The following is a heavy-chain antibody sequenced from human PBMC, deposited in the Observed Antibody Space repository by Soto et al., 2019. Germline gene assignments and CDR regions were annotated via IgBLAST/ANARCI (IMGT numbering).Heavy chain of an antibody. CDR1: GYSFTSYW. D-gene: IGHD2-2*01. Sequence: PGESLKISCKGSGYSFTSYWIGWVRQMPGKGLEWMGIIYPGDSDTRYSPSFQGQVTISADKSISTAYLQWSSLKASDTAMYYCARDLGYCSSTSCSTPYYYYGMDVWGQGTTVTVSS. CDR2: IYPGDSDT. J-gene: IGHJ6*02. CDR3: ARDLGYCSSTSCSTPYYYYGMDV. V-gene: IGHV5-51*01.